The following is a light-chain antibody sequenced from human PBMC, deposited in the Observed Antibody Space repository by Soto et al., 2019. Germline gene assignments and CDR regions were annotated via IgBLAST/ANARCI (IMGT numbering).Light chain of an antibody. V-gene: IGKV1-5*01. CDR1: QSISSW. J-gene: IGKJ1*01. CDR2: DAS. Sequence: DIQMTQSPSTLSASVGDRVIITCRASQSISSWLAWCQQKPGKAPKLLIYDASSLQSGVPSRFSGSGSGTEFTLTISSLQPDDFATYYCQQYNSYPWTFGQGTKVDIK. CDR3: QQYNSYPWT.